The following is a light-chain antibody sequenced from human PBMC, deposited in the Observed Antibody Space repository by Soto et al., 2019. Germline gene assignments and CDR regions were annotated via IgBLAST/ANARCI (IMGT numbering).Light chain of an antibody. CDR3: QQSYSTPIT. V-gene: IGKV1-39*01. Sequence: DIQMTQSPASLSASLGDRVTITCRASQSINFYVNWFQQKPGKAPKLLIYAASSLPSGVPSRFSGSGSGTDFTLTISSLQPEDFATYYCQQSYSTPITSGQGTRLEIK. CDR2: AAS. J-gene: IGKJ5*01. CDR1: QSINFY.